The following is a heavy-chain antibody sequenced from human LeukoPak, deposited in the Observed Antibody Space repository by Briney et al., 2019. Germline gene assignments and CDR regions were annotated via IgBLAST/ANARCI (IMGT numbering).Heavy chain of an antibody. CDR2: IYYSGST. V-gene: IGHV4-59*01. J-gene: IGHJ4*02. CDR3: ARWDSSGSHFDY. Sequence: PSETLSLTCTVSGGSISSYYWSWIRQPPGKGLELIGYIYYSGSTNYNPSLKSRVTISVDTSKNQFSLKLSSVTAADTAVYYCARWDSSGSHFDYWGQGTLVTVSS. D-gene: IGHD3-22*01. CDR1: GGSISSYY.